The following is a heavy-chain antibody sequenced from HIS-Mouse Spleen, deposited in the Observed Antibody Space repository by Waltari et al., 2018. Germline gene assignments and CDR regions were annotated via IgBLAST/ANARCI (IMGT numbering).Heavy chain of an antibody. Sequence: QVQLVQSGAEVKKPGASVKVSCKASGYTFTGYYMHWVRQAPGQGLEWMGWINPNSGGTNDAQKFQGRVTMTRDTSISTAYMERSRLRSDDTAVYYCARDTDYWGQGTLVTVSS. V-gene: IGHV1-2*02. J-gene: IGHJ4*02. CDR2: INPNSGGT. CDR3: ARDTDY. CDR1: GYTFTGYY.